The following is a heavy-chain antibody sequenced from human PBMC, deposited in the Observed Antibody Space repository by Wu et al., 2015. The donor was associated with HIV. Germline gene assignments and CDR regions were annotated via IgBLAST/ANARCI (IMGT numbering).Heavy chain of an antibody. V-gene: IGHV1-69*12. J-gene: IGHJ2*01. CDR1: GGTFSSYG. CDR2: IIPIFGTA. CDR3: ARAAYSSSSWYFDL. Sequence: QVQLVQSGAEVKKPGSSVKVSCKASGGTFSSYGISWARQAPGQGLEWMGGIIPIFGTANYAQKFQGRVTITADEFTSAAYMEMSSLRSEDTAVYYCARAAYSSSSWYFDLWVVAPWSLSPQ. D-gene: IGHD6-6*01.